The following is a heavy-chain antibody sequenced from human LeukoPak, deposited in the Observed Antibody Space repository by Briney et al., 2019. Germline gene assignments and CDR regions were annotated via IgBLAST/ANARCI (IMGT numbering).Heavy chain of an antibody. V-gene: IGHV1-8*01. Sequence: ASVKVSCKASGYTFTSYDINWVRQATGQGLEWMGWMNPNSGNTGYAQKFQGRVTMTRNTSISTAYMELSSLRSEDTAVYYCARGLYVLRYFDWLFHDYYYYMDVWSKGTTVTISS. D-gene: IGHD3-9*01. CDR1: GYTFTSYD. CDR3: ARGLYVLRYFDWLFHDYYYYMDV. CDR2: MNPNSGNT. J-gene: IGHJ6*03.